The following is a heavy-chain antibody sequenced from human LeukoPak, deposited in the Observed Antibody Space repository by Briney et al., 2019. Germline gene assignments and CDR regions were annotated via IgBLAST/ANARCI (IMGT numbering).Heavy chain of an antibody. J-gene: IGHJ6*03. V-gene: IGHV3-48*03. Sequence: PGGSLRLSCAASGFTFSSYEMNWVRQAPGKGLEWVSYISSSGSTIYYADSVKGRFTISRDNAKNSLYLQMNSLRAEDTAVYYCASLLGYLYYYYYMDVWVKGTTVTVSS. CDR1: GFTFSSYE. D-gene: IGHD2-8*02. CDR3: ASLLGYLYYYYYMDV. CDR2: ISSSGSTI.